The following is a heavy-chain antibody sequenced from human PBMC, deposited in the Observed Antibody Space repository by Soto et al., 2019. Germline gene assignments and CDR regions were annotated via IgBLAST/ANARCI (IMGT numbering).Heavy chain of an antibody. CDR3: ASSLKPPFWRGAHYYYSRNV. Sequence: ASVKVSCKASGYTFTSYAMHWVRQAPGQRLEWMGWINAGNGNTKYSQKFQGRVTITRDTSASTAYMELSSLRSEDTAVYYCASSLKPPFWRGAHYYYSRNVGGKGTRVTVS. V-gene: IGHV1-3*01. CDR2: INAGNGNT. D-gene: IGHD3-3*01. CDR1: GYTFTSYA. J-gene: IGHJ6*03.